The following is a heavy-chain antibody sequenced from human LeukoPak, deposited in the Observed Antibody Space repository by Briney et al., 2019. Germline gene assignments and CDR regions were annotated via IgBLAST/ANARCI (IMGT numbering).Heavy chain of an antibody. CDR3: ARDSSSFPNYFDF. D-gene: IGHD3-3*02. CDR2: IYSSGST. Sequence: PGGSLRLSCAASGFTVSSTYMSWVRQAPGQGLEWVSLIYSSGSTFYADSVQGRLTVSRDNSKNTLYLQMNSLRAEDTAMYYCARDSSSFPNYFDFWGQGTLVTVSS. CDR1: GFTVSSTY. V-gene: IGHV3-53*01. J-gene: IGHJ4*02.